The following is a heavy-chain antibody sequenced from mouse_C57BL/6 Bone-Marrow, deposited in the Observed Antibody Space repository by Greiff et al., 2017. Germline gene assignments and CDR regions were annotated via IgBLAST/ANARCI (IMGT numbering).Heavy chain of an antibody. CDR1: GYTFTDYY. V-gene: IGHV1-19*01. J-gene: IGHJ2*01. D-gene: IGHD1-2*01. CDR3: AWEDGYPYEDY. CDR2: INPYNGGT. Sequence: VQLQQSGPVLVKPGASVKMSCKASGYTFTDYYMNWVKQSHGKSLEWIGAINPYNGGTSYNQKFKGKATLTVDKSSSTAYMELNSLTSEDSAVYYCAWEDGYPYEDYWGQGTTLTVSS.